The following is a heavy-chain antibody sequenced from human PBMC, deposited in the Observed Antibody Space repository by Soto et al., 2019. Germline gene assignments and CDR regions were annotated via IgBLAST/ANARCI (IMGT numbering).Heavy chain of an antibody. D-gene: IGHD6-19*01. Sequence: PSETLSLTSAVSGGSISSYYWSWIRQPPGKGLEWIGYIYYSGSTNYNPSLKSRVTISVDTSKNQFSLKLTSVTAADTAVYYCARSRYTSGWWTPPFDYWGQGTLVTVSS. V-gene: IGHV4-59*01. CDR2: IYYSGST. CDR1: GGSISSYY. CDR3: ARSRYTSGWWTPPFDY. J-gene: IGHJ4*02.